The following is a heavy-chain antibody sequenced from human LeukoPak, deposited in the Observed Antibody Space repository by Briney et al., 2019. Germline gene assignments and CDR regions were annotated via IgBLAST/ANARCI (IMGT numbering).Heavy chain of an antibody. J-gene: IGHJ4*02. D-gene: IGHD1-26*01. Sequence: PGGSLRLSCAASGFTVSRNYMSWVRQAPGKGLEWASVIYSGGTTNYADSVKGRFTISRDNSKNTLYLQMNSLRAEDTAMYYCATQGIRNSAFDNWGQGTLVTVSS. CDR3: ATQGIRNSAFDN. CDR2: IYSGGTT. CDR1: GFTVSRNY. V-gene: IGHV3-53*01.